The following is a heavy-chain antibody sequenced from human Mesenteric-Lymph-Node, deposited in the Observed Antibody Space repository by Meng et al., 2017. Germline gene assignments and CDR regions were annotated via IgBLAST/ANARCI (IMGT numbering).Heavy chain of an antibody. CDR1: GFTFSDYY. D-gene: IGHD7-27*01. CDR2: ISPTGGSL. CDR3: ARNNWGSA. Sequence: GESLKISCAASGFTFSDYYMTWIRQPPGQGLEWIASISPTGGSLYYADSVKGRFSISRDNAKSSLSLQMNSLRVEDTAVYYCARNNWGSAWGQGTLVTVSS. J-gene: IGHJ5*02. V-gene: IGHV3-11*04.